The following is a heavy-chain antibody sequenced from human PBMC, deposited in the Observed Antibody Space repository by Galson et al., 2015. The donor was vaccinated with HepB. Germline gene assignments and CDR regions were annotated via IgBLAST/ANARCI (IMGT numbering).Heavy chain of an antibody. Sequence: SVKVSCKASGTAFSRFSLNWVRQAPGQGFEWMGRIIPMYGMTNYARKFQGRLTITADESTNTAFIELSSLRSEDTAIYYCARDFAAGISLGFDSWGQGTLVTVSS. CDR1: GTAFSRFS. D-gene: IGHD1-1*01. CDR2: IIPMYGMT. CDR3: ARDFAAGISLGFDS. J-gene: IGHJ5*01. V-gene: IGHV1-69*13.